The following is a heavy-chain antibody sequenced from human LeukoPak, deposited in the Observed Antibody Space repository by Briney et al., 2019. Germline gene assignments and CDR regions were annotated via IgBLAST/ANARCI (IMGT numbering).Heavy chain of an antibody. CDR1: GYSFTSYW. J-gene: IGHJ4*02. CDR2: IYPGDSDT. CDR3: ARREDCSGGSCYSLLDY. D-gene: IGHD2-15*01. Sequence: GESLQISCKGSGYSFTSYWIGWVRQMPGKGLEWMGIIYPGDSDTRYSPSFQGQVTISADKSISTAYLQWSSLKASDTAMYYCARREDCSGGSCYSLLDYWGQGTLVTVSS. V-gene: IGHV5-51*03.